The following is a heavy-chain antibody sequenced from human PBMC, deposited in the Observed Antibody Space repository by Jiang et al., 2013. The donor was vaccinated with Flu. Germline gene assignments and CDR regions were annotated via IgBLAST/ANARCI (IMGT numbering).Heavy chain of an antibody. CDR1: GYTFTDSW. D-gene: IGHD2-21*02. CDR3: ARHLGGDYSRPQDY. Sequence: GAEVKKPGESLRISCKGSGYTFTDSWISWVRQVPGKGLEWLGRIDPSDSYNNYNPAFRGHVTISADKSTNSVYVQWSSLKASDTAIYYCARHLGGDYSRPQDYWGQGTLVTVSS. V-gene: IGHV5-10-1*01. CDR2: IDPSDSYN. J-gene: IGHJ4*02.